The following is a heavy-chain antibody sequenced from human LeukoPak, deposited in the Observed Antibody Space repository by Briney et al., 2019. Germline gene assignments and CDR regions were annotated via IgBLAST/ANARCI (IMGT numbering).Heavy chain of an antibody. CDR2: IGSSGSTI. CDR1: GFTFSDYY. D-gene: IGHD1-26*01. J-gene: IGHJ4*02. Sequence: GGSLRLSCAASGFTFSDYYMSWIRQAPGKGLEWASYIGSSGSTIYYADSVKGRFTISRDNAKNSLYLQMNSLRAEDTAVYYCARDRYVGATTAGDSDSWGQGTLVTVSS. CDR3: ARDRYVGATTAGDSDS. V-gene: IGHV3-11*01.